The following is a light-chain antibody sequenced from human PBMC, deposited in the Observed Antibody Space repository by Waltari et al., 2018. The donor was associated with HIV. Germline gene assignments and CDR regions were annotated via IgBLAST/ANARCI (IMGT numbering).Light chain of an antibody. CDR1: QRIGSY. V-gene: IGKV3-15*01. CDR3: HQYSDWPFS. CDR2: ERS. Sequence: EIVLTQSPATLSVSPGERVTLSCRASQRIGSYLAWFQQKPGQVPSLLIYERSVRATGIPARFSDSGSGTEFTLTIGSLQYEDCAVYFCHQYSDWPFSFGQGTKLDIK. J-gene: IGKJ2*03.